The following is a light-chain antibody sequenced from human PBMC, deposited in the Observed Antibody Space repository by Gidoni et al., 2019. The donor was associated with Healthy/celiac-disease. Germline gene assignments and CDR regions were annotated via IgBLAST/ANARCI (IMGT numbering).Light chain of an antibody. CDR3: QQRSNWPRFT. J-gene: IGKJ3*01. CDR2: DAS. CDR1: QSFSSY. Sequence: EIVLTQSPATLSLSPGERATLSFRASQSFSSYLAWYQQKPGQAPRHLIYDASNRATGIPARFSGSGSGTDFTLTSSSLEPEDFAVYYCQQRSNWPRFTFGPGTKVDIK. V-gene: IGKV3-11*01.